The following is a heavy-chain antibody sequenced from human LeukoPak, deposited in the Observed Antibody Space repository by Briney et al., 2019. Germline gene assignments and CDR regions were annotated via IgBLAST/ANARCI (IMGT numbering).Heavy chain of an antibody. Sequence: ASVKVSCKASGGTFSSYAISWVRQAPGQGLEWMGGIIPIFGTANYAQKFQGRVTITADESTSTAYMELSSLRSEDTAVYYCARVSLPYYYDSSGSGPFDYWGQGTLVTVSS. CDR1: GGTFSSYA. CDR3: ARVSLPYYYDSSGSGPFDY. CDR2: IIPIFGTA. D-gene: IGHD3-22*01. V-gene: IGHV1-69*13. J-gene: IGHJ4*02.